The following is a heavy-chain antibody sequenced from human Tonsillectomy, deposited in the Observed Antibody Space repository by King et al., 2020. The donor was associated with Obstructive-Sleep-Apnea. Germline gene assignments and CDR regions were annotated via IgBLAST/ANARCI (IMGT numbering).Heavy chain of an antibody. V-gene: IGHV3-9*01. J-gene: IGHJ3*02. CDR2: INWNSGSI. Sequence: VQLVESGGGLVQPGRSLRLSCAASGVTFDDYAIHWVRQAPGKGMEWVSGINWNSGSIAYADSVKGRFIISRDNAKKSLYLQMISLRAEDTALYYCVKHKEGRVLDGFHMGGQGKMVTVSS. CDR1: GVTFDDYA. D-gene: IGHD3-16*01. CDR3: VKHKEGRVLDGFHM.